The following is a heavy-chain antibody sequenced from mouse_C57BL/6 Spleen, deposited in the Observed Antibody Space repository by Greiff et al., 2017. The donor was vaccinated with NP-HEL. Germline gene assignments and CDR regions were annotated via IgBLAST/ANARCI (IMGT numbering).Heavy chain of an antibody. CDR3: SRWTVVAPYFDD. V-gene: IGHV1-82*01. CDR2: IYPGDGDT. CDR1: GYAFSSSW. D-gene: IGHD1-1*01. J-gene: IGHJ2*01. Sequence: QVQLQQSGPELVKPGASVKISCKASGYAFSSSWMNWVKQRPGKGLEWIGRIYPGDGDTNYNGKFKGKATLTADKSSSTAYMQLSSLTSEDSAVYFCSRWTVVAPYFDDWGQGTTLTVSS.